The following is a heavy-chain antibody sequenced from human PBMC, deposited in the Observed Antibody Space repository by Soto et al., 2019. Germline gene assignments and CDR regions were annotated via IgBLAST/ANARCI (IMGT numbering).Heavy chain of an antibody. Sequence: GSLVLSCAVSGFTFSNYAMSWVRQAAGKGLEWVSHITAGGTTYYADSVKGRFTISRDTSTNTLYLQMNSLRAEDTALYYCAKCFQMYWNYDAFHIWGQGTMVTVSS. J-gene: IGHJ3*02. CDR2: ITAGGTT. V-gene: IGHV3-23*01. CDR3: AKCFQMYWNYDAFHI. CDR1: GFTFSNYA. D-gene: IGHD1-7*01.